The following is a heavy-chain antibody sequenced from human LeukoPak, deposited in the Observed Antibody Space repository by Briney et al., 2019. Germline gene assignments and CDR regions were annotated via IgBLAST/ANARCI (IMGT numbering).Heavy chain of an antibody. V-gene: IGHV4-34*01. CDR2: INHSGST. D-gene: IGHD2-2*01. CDR3: ARGVEGYCSSTSCYPYYYYYYYMDV. Sequence: SETLSLTCAVYGGSFSGYYWSWIRQPPGKGLEWIGEINHSGSTNYNPSLKSRATISVDTSKNQFSLKLSSVTAADTAVYYCARGVEGYCSSTSCYPYYYYYYYMDVWGKGTTVTVSS. CDR1: GGSFSGYY. J-gene: IGHJ6*03.